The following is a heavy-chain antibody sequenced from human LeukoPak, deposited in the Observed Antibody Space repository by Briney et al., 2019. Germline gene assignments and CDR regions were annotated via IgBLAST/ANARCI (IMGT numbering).Heavy chain of an antibody. Sequence: GGSLRLSCAASGFTFNSYVMHWVRQAPGKGLEWLAVISSDGSNKYYADSVKGRFTISRDNSKNTLYLQMNSLRAEDTAVYYCARESRYCSSTSCYKGPYYFDYWGQGTLVTVSS. CDR2: ISSDGSNK. CDR1: GFTFNSYV. D-gene: IGHD2-2*02. V-gene: IGHV3-30*04. J-gene: IGHJ4*02. CDR3: ARESRYCSSTSCYKGPYYFDY.